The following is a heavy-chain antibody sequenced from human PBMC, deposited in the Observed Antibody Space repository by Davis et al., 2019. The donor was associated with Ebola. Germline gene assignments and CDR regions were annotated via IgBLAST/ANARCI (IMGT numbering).Heavy chain of an antibody. CDR2: IYSGGST. D-gene: IGHD1-7*01. CDR1: GFTVSSNY. Sequence: GESLKISCAASGFTVSSNYMSWVRQAPGKGLEWVSVIYSGGSTYYADSVKGRFTISRDNSKNTLFLQMNSLRAEDTAVYYCARDGPITGTTYKGYWGQGTLVTVSS. J-gene: IGHJ4*02. CDR3: ARDGPITGTTYKGY. V-gene: IGHV3-53*01.